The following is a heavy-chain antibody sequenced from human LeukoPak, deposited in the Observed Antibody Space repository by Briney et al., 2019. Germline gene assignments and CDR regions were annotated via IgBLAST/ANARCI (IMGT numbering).Heavy chain of an antibody. D-gene: IGHD5-18*01. CDR3: ARLYVVEYTYGYVAFDI. V-gene: IGHV4-59*08. CDR2: FSYSGYT. J-gene: IGHJ3*02. CDR1: GGSISNYY. Sequence: PSETLSLTCTVSGGSISNYYWSWLRQAPGKGVEGIGYFSYSGYTNYNPPLNSRGTISVDTSKNQFYLKLSSVTAADTAVYYCARLYVVEYTYGYVAFDIWGQGTMVTVSA.